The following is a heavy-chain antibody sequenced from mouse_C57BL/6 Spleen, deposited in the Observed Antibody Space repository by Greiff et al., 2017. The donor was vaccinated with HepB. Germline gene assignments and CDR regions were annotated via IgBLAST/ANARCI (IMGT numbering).Heavy chain of an antibody. CDR3: ARSLYSNYVGYAMDY. CDR2: IWSGGST. Sequence: QVQLQQSGPGLVQPSQSLSITCTVSGFSLTSYGVHWVRQSPGKGLEWLGVIWSGGSTDYNAAFISRLSISKDNSKSQVFFKMNSLQADDTAIYYCARSLYSNYVGYAMDYWGQGTSVTVSS. D-gene: IGHD2-5*01. J-gene: IGHJ4*01. CDR1: GFSLTSYG. V-gene: IGHV2-2*01.